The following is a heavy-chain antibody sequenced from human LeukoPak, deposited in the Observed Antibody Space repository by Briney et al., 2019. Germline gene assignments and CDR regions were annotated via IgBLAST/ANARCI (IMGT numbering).Heavy chain of an antibody. CDR2: IMPIFGTA. CDR1: GGTFANYP. CDR3: ARGREIVVSGTTFAAYKWFDP. D-gene: IGHD2/OR15-2a*01. Sequence: GASVKVSCKTSGGTFANYPISWVRQAPGQGLEWMVGIMPIFGTANYAEKFQARVTITADESTSTVFIELRSLKSEDTAVYYCARGREIVVSGTTFAAYKWFDPWGQGTLLTVSS. J-gene: IGHJ5*02. V-gene: IGHV1-69*13.